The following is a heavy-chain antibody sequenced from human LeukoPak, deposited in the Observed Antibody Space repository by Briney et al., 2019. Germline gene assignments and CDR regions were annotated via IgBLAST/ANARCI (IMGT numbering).Heavy chain of an antibody. CDR3: TTSRDSRYYYYMDV. V-gene: IGHV3-15*01. Sequence: GGSLRLSCAASGFTFSNAWMSWVRQAPGKGLEWVGRIKSKTDGGTTDYAAPVKGRFTISRDDSKNTLYLQMNSLKTEDTAVYYCTTSRDSRYYYYMDVWGKGTTVTVSS. CDR1: GFTFSNAW. CDR2: IKSKTDGGTT. D-gene: IGHD3-10*01. J-gene: IGHJ6*03.